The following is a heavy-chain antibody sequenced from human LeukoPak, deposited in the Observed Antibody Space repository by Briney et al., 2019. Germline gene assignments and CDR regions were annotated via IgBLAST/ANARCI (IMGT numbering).Heavy chain of an antibody. CDR3: AIDRYSSGWYTFDY. CDR1: GFSFSDYY. J-gene: IGHJ4*02. D-gene: IGHD6-19*01. V-gene: IGHV3-11*06. CDR2: ISSSSSYI. Sequence: GGSLRLSCVASGFSFSDYYMSWIRQAPGKGLEWVSSISSSSSYISYADSVKGRFTISRDNAKNSLDLQMNSLRAEDTAVYYCAIDRYSSGWYTFDYWGQGTLVTVSS.